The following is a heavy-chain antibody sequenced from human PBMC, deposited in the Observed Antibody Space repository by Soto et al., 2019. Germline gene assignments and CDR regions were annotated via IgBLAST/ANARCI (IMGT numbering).Heavy chain of an antibody. CDR1: GGSISSYY. D-gene: IGHD3-22*01. V-gene: IGHV4-59*01. CDR3: ARGGSYYDSSGYYSPLHYFDY. Sequence: ASETLSLTCTVSGGSISSYYWSWIRQPPGKGLEWIGYIYYSGSTNYNPSLKSRVTISVDTSKNQFSLKLSSVTAADTAVYYCARGGSYYDSSGYYSPLHYFDYWGQGTLVTVSS. J-gene: IGHJ4*02. CDR2: IYYSGST.